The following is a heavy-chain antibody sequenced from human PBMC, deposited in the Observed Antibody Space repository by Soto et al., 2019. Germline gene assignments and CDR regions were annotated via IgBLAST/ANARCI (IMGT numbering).Heavy chain of an antibody. CDR2: IWHDGSNK. CDR3: ARDGVPLFMMSSDLDF. CDR1: GFTFSSYG. V-gene: IGHV3-33*01. J-gene: IGHJ4*02. Sequence: GSLRLSCAASGFTFSSYGMHWVRQAPGKWLKWVAVIWHDGSNKYSADSVKGRFTISRDNAKNTLYLQMDSLRAEDTAVYYCARDGVPLFMMSSDLDFWGQGTQVTVSS. D-gene: IGHD3-16*01.